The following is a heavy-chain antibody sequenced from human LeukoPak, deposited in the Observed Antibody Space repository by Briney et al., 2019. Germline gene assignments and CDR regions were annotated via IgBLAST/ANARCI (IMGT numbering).Heavy chain of an antibody. V-gene: IGHV4-39*02. CDR3: ATRGSGFYDSGWFDP. Sequence: SETLSLTCAVYGGSFSGYYWGWIRQPPGTGLEWIGSIYYSGSTYYNPSLKSRVTISVDTSKNHFSLKLSSVTAADTAVYYCATRGSGFYDSGWFDPWGQGTLVTVSS. CDR2: IYYSGST. CDR1: GGSFSGYY. J-gene: IGHJ5*02. D-gene: IGHD3-22*01.